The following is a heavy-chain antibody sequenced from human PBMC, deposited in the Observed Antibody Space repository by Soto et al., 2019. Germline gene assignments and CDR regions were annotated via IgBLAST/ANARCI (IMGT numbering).Heavy chain of an antibody. CDR2: ISYDGSNK. V-gene: IGHV3-30-3*01. CDR3: ARDRGVGAIAAAALYYYGMAV. Sequence: QVQLVESGGGVVQPGRSLRLSCAASGFTFSSYAMHWVRQAPGKGLEWVAVISYDGSNKYYADSVKGRFTISRDNSKNTLYLQMNSLRAEDTAVYYCARDRGVGAIAAAALYYYGMAVWGQGTTVTVSS. D-gene: IGHD6-13*01. CDR1: GFTFSSYA. J-gene: IGHJ6*02.